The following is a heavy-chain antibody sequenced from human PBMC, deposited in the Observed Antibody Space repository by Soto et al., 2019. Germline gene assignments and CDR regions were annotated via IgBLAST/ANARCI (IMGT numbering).Heavy chain of an antibody. V-gene: IGHV3-74*01. J-gene: IGHJ4*02. CDR1: EFTFSNYW. CDR2: INSDGSST. CDR3: ARSPSSGWYYFDY. D-gene: IGHD6-19*01. Sequence: RLSCAASEFTFSNYWMYWVRQAPGKGLVWVSRINSDGSSTSYADSVKGRFTISRDNAKNTLYLQMNSLRAEDTAVYYCARSPSSGWYYFDYWGQGTLVTVSS.